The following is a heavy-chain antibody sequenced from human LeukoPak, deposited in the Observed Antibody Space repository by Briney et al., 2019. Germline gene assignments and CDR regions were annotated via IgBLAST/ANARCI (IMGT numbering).Heavy chain of an antibody. CDR2: LHYSGST. CDR1: GASISSSY. CDR3: ARESSSLQH. J-gene: IGHJ1*01. V-gene: IGHV4-59*12. Sequence: PSETLSLTYTVSGASISSSYWSWIRQTPGTGLEWIAYLHYSGSTKYNPSLASRVATSVDTANNQFSLKLSSVTAADTAVYYCARESSSLQHWGQGTLVTVSS. D-gene: IGHD2-2*01.